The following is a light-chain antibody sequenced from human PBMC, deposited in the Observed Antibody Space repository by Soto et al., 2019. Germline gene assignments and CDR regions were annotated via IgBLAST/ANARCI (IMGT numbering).Light chain of an antibody. CDR1: QTISTS. J-gene: IGKJ1*01. V-gene: IGKV1-39*01. CDR3: QQSYNSPPWT. Sequence: DIQMTQSPSSLSASVGDRVTISCRASQTISTSLNWYQQIPGTAPRLLIYRASSVKSGVPPRFSGSGSGRDFTLTISSLRPEDIATYFCQQSYNSPPWTFGQGTKVEVK. CDR2: RAS.